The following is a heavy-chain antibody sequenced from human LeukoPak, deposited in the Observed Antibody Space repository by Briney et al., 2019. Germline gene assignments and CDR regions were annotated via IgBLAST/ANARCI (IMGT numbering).Heavy chain of an antibody. J-gene: IGHJ4*02. Sequence: LETLSLTCAVYGGSFSGYYWSWIRQPPGKGLEWIGEINHSGSTNYNPSLKSRVTISVDTSKNQFSLKLSSVTAAGTAVYYCARRRYSYGLGLYYFDYWGQGTLVTVSS. CDR1: GGSFSGYY. CDR2: INHSGST. V-gene: IGHV4-34*01. D-gene: IGHD5-18*01. CDR3: ARRRYSYGLGLYYFDY.